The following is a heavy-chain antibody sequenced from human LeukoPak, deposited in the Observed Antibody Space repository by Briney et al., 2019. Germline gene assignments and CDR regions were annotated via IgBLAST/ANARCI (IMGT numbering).Heavy chain of an antibody. V-gene: IGHV3-7*03. J-gene: IGHJ5*02. D-gene: IGHD6-6*01. CDR3: ARDVLGSSSPSWFDP. CDR1: GFTFSSYW. CDR2: IKQDGSEK. Sequence: PGGSLRLSCAASGFTFSSYWMSWVRQAPGKGLEWVANIKQDGSEKYYVDSVKGRFTISRDNAKNSLYLQMNSLRAEDTAVYYCARDVLGSSSPSWFDPWGQGALVTASS.